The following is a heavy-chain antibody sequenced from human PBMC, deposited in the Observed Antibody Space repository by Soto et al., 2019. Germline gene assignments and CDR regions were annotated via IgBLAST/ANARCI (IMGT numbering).Heavy chain of an antibody. CDR2: ISAYNGNT. J-gene: IGHJ4*02. D-gene: IGHD2-2*01. Sequence: ASVKVSCKASGYTFTSYGISWVRQAPGQGLEWMGWISAYNGNTNYAQKLQGRVTMTTDTSTSTAYMELRSLRSDDTAVYYCAGGWGYCSSTSCYSGHIDYWGQGTLVTVSS. V-gene: IGHV1-18*01. CDR3: AGGWGYCSSTSCYSGHIDY. CDR1: GYTFTSYG.